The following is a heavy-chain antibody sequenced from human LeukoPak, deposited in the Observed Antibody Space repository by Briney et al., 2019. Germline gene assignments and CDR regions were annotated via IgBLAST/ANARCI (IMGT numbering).Heavy chain of an antibody. CDR3: ARDTILNYYGMDV. Sequence: SVKVSCKASGGTFSSYAISWVRQAPGQGLEWMGRIIPILGIANYAQKFQGRVTITADKSTSTAYMELSSLRSEDTAVYYCARDTILNYYGMDVWGQGTTVTVSS. V-gene: IGHV1-69*04. CDR2: IIPILGIA. D-gene: IGHD3-3*01. CDR1: GGTFSSYA. J-gene: IGHJ6*02.